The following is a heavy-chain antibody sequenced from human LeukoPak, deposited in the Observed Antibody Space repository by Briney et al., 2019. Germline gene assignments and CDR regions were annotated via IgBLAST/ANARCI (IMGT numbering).Heavy chain of an antibody. Sequence: GGSLRLSCAASGFTFSNYWMHWVRQVPGRGPVWVSRINSDGSTTGYADSVKGRFTISRDNAKNTLFLQMDSLRAEDTTVYYCATYPHPSGGYDSGTFAPFDYWGQGTLVTVSS. V-gene: IGHV3-74*01. CDR2: INSDGSTT. CDR1: GFTFSNYW. CDR3: ATYPHPSGGYDSGTFAPFDY. J-gene: IGHJ4*02. D-gene: IGHD3-10*01.